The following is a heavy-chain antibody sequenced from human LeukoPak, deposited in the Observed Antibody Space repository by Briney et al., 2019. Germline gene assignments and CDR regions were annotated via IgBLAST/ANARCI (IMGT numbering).Heavy chain of an antibody. V-gene: IGHV4-4*07. CDR3: AREVASSSWYNPGSMDV. CDR1: GVSIRGYY. D-gene: IGHD6-13*01. Sequence: PSETLSLTCTVSGVSIRGYYWSWIRQPAGKGLEWIGRISTRGTTNINPSLKSRVTMSVDTSKSQFSLKLTSVTAADTAVYYCAREVASSSWYNPGSMDVWGQGTTVTVSS. J-gene: IGHJ6*02. CDR2: ISTRGTT.